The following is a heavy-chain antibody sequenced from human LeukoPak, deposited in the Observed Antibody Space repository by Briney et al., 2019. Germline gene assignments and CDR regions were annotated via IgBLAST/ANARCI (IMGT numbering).Heavy chain of an antibody. V-gene: IGHV3-23*01. D-gene: IGHD4-17*01. J-gene: IGHJ5*02. Sequence: GGSLRLSCAASGFSFSSFAMTWVRQAPGKGLEWVSSITGGHYATYNTDSVKGRFTISRDNAKNTLYLQMNSLSADDTAIYYCTKDPNGDYIGAFDPWGQGTLVTVSS. CDR1: GFSFSSFA. CDR3: TKDPNGDYIGAFDP. CDR2: ITGGHYAT.